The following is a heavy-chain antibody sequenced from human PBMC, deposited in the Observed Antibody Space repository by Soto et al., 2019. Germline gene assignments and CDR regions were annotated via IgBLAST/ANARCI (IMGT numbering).Heavy chain of an antibody. CDR3: AKPPTMVIAY. J-gene: IGHJ4*01. D-gene: IGHD5-12*01. CDR1: GFALSDAW. V-gene: IGHV3-15*01. CDR2: LKGKSDGGTI. Sequence: PGGSLRLSCVASGFALSDAWMSWVRLAPGKGLECVGRLKGKSDGGTIDYAAPVKGTFTISRYDSKYTLYLQMNSLKIKDTAVYYWAKPPTMVIAYWAHGPLVTVPS.